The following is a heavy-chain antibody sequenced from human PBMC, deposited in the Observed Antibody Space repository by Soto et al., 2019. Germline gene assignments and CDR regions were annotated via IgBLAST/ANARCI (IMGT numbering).Heavy chain of an antibody. V-gene: IGHV1-69*01. CDR3: ARDRGGQYYYGSGSYYGMDV. CDR2: IIPIFGTA. D-gene: IGHD3-10*01. Sequence: QVQLVQSGAEVKKPGSSVKVSCKASGGTFSSYAISWVRQAPGQGLEWMGGIIPIFGTANYAQKFQGRVTITSGESTSTAYMELSSLRSEDTAVYYCARDRGGQYYYGSGSYYGMDVWGQGTTVTVSS. J-gene: IGHJ6*02. CDR1: GGTFSSYA.